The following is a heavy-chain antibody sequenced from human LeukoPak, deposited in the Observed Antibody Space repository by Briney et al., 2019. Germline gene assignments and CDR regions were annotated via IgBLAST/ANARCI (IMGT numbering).Heavy chain of an antibody. D-gene: IGHD5-18*01. Sequence: ASVKVSCKASGYTFTSYGISWVRQAPGQGLEWMGWISAYNGNTNYAQKLQGRVTMTTDTSTSTAYMELRSLRSDDTAVYYCARAMIDTAINPRNNWFDPWGQGTLVTVSS. CDR3: ARAMIDTAINPRNNWFDP. V-gene: IGHV1-18*01. J-gene: IGHJ5*02. CDR2: ISAYNGNT. CDR1: GYTFTSYG.